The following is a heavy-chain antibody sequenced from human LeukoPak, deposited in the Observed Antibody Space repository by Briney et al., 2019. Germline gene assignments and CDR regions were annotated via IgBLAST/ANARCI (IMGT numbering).Heavy chain of an antibody. D-gene: IGHD2-2*01. CDR2: IWYDGSNK. Sequence: GGSLRLSCAASGFTFSSYGMHWVRQAPGKGLEWVAVIWYDGSNKYYADSVKGRFTISRDNSKNTLYLQMNSLRAGDTAVYYCAREYCSSTSCYLVLGTWGQGTLVTVSS. CDR3: AREYCSSTSCYLVLGT. CDR1: GFTFSSYG. V-gene: IGHV3-33*01. J-gene: IGHJ4*02.